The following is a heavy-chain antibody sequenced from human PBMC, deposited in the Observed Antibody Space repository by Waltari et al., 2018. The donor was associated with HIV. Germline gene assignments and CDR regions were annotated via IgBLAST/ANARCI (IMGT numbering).Heavy chain of an antibody. V-gene: IGHV3-21*01. CDR1: GFTFSSYS. CDR3: ATLVSSGWYYFDY. D-gene: IGHD6-19*01. J-gene: IGHJ4*02. Sequence: EVQLVESGGGLVKPGGSLRLACAASGFTFSSYSMNWVRQATGKGLEWVSFINSSRSYIYYADSVKGRFTISRDNAKNSLYLQMNSLRAEDTAVYYCATLVSSGWYYFDYWGQGTLVTVSS. CDR2: INSSRSYI.